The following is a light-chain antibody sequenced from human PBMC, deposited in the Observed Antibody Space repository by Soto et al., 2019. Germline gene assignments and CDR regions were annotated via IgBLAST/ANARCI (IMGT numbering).Light chain of an antibody. CDR1: TRDVGTYNL. CDR3: CSYTAFNTRM. V-gene: IGLV2-23*02. CDR2: EVT. Sequence: QSVLAQPASVSGSPGQPITISCTGTTRDVGTYNLVSWYQQYPDKAPKLILFEVTKRPSGISNRFSGSKSGNTASLTIFGLQPEDEADYYCCSYTAFNTRMFGGGTKVTVL. J-gene: IGLJ3*02.